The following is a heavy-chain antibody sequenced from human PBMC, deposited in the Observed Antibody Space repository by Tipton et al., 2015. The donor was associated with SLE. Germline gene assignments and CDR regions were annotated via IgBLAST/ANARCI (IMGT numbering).Heavy chain of an antibody. Sequence: TLSLTCTVSGGSISSYYWSWIRQPPGKGLEWIGYIYYSGSTNYNPSLKSRVTISVDTSKNQFSLKLSSVTAADTAVYYCARDGYGDSTVLLDYWCQGALVTVSS. CDR3: ARDGYGDSTVLLDY. CDR1: GGSISSYY. J-gene: IGHJ4*02. V-gene: IGHV4-59*01. CDR2: IYYSGST. D-gene: IGHD4-17*01.